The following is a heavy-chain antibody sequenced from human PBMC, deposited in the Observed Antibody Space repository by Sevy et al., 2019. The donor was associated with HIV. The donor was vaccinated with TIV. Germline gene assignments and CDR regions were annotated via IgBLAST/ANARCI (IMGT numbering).Heavy chain of an antibody. CDR2: INQEGSTK. D-gene: IGHD3-22*01. J-gene: IGHJ4*02. CDR3: VRALASADSF. CDR1: GFTISRYW. Sequence: GGSLRLSCAASGFTISRYWMLWVRQAPGKGLGWVANINQEGSTKYYLDSVKGRFTISKDNAKNSVVLQMNSLTAEDTGAYFCVRALASADSFWGQGTLVTVSS. V-gene: IGHV3-7*01.